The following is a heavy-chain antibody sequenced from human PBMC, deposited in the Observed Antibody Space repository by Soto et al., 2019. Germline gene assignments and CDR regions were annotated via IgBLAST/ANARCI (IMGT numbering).Heavy chain of an antibody. D-gene: IGHD3-16*01. CDR2: ISAYNDYT. Sequence: QVRLVQSAAEVKKPGASVKVSCKASGYTFIRYGSTWGRQAPGQGLEWMGWISAYNDYTNYAQKLQGRVTMTTDTSTSTVYMALRSLRSDDTAVYYCARGGYYDKVWGKMNYYGLDVWGQGTTVTVSS. CDR3: ARGGYYDKVWGKMNYYGLDV. CDR1: GYTFIRYG. V-gene: IGHV1-18*01. J-gene: IGHJ6*02.